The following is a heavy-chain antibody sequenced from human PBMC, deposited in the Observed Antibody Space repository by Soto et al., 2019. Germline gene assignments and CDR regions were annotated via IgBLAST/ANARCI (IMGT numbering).Heavy chain of an antibody. CDR3: ARVARGAWGIFES. Sequence: EVHLVESGGGLVQPGESLRLSCAASGFTFSSYWMHWVRQAPGKGLVWVSRINYDGRTTGYADAVKGRFTISRDNAKDTVYLEMNSLTAEDTAVYYCARVARGAWGIFESWGQGTLVTVSS. CDR2: INYDGRTT. J-gene: IGHJ4*02. D-gene: IGHD3-16*01. V-gene: IGHV3-74*01. CDR1: GFTFSSYW.